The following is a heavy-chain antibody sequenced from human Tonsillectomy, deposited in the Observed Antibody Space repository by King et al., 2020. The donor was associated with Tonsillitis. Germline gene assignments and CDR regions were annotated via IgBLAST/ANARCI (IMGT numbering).Heavy chain of an antibody. CDR3: ARVYSSGWYRDYFDY. D-gene: IGHD6-19*01. V-gene: IGHV3-48*01. Sequence: VQLVESGGGLVQPGGSLRLSCAASGFTFSSYSMNWVRQAPGKGLEWVAYISSSSGTIHYADSVKGRFTISRDNAKNSLYLQMNSLRSEDTTVDYCARVYSSGWYRDYFDYWGQGTLVTVSS. CDR1: GFTFSSYS. J-gene: IGHJ4*02. CDR2: ISSSSGTI.